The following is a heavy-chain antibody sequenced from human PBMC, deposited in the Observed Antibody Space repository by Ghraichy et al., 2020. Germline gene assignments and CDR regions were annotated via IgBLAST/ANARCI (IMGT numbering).Heavy chain of an antibody. CDR1: GFAFNTYA. CDR2: ISGSGDYT. V-gene: IGHV3-23*01. D-gene: IGHD6-13*01. CDR3: AKRKAAIGSGYDF. J-gene: IGHJ4*02. Sequence: GGSLRLSCAASGFAFNTYAMTWVRQAPEKGLDWVSSISGSGDYTYYADSVKGRFTISRDNSRNTLDLQMNSLRAEDTAVYYCAKRKAAIGSGYDFWGQGTLVTVSS.